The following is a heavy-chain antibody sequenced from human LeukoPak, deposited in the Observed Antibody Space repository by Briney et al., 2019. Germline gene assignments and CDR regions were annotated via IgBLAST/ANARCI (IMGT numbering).Heavy chain of an antibody. D-gene: IGHD6-25*01. V-gene: IGHV4-4*02. CDR1: GDSITSDKW. CDR2: IHHSKSS. CDR3: ARGPSSGQYVSPLDY. J-gene: IGHJ4*02. Sequence: SETLSLTCAVSGDSITSDKWWTWVRQPPGKGLEWIGEIHHSKSSNYYPSLKSRVTISVDKSKNQFSLELNSVTAADTAVYYCARGPSSGQYVSPLDYWGQGTLVTVSS.